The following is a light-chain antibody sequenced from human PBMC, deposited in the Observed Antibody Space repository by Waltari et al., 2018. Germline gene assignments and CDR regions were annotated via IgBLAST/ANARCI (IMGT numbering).Light chain of an antibody. CDR2: NHN. J-gene: IGLJ2*01. V-gene: IGLV1-44*01. CDR1: NSNLGNNT. CDR3: ASWHGSLNAVV. Sequence: QSVLTQPPSASGTPGQRVTISCSGSNSNLGNNTANWYHQLPATAPKPLILNHNERPAGVPDRFSASNSGTSSSLAISGLQSEDEADYYCASWHGSLNAVVFGGGTKLTV.